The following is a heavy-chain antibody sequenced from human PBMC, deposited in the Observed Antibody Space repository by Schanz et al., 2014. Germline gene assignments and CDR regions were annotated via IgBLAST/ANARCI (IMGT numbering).Heavy chain of an antibody. CDR2: ISGSGGST. J-gene: IGHJ4*02. CDR1: GFTFSSYA. V-gene: IGHV3-23*01. D-gene: IGHD1-26*01. CDR3: ARDHTTESYYSAGPPIDY. Sequence: EVQLMESGGGLVKPGGPLRLSCVASGFTFSSYAMSWVRQAPGKGLEWVSAISGSGGSTYYADSVKGRFTISRDNSKNTLLLQMNSLRAEDTAVYYCARDHTTESYYSAGPPIDYWGQGTLLTVSS.